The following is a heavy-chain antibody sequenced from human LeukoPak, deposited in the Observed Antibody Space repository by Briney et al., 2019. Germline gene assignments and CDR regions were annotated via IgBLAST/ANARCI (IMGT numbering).Heavy chain of an antibody. CDR2: INHSGST. Sequence: SETLSLACAVYGGSFSGYYWSWIRQPPGKGLEWIGEINHSGSTNYNPSLKSQVTISVDTSKNQFSLRLSSVTAADTAVYYCARGGSTQGYYFDYWGQGTLVTVSS. V-gene: IGHV4-34*01. CDR3: ARGGSTQGYYFDY. CDR1: GGSFSGYY. D-gene: IGHD2-2*01. J-gene: IGHJ4*02.